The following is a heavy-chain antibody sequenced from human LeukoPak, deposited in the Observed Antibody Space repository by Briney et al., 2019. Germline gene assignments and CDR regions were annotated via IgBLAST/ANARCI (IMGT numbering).Heavy chain of an antibody. CDR2: ISGSGGST. CDR3: AKATNDCSSTSCYTISHALDI. V-gene: IGHV3-23*01. Sequence: AGGSLRLSCAASGLTVSSNYMSWVRQAPGKGLEWVSAISGSGGSTYYADSVKGRFTISRDNYKNTLYLQMNSLRAEDTAVYYCAKATNDCSSTSCYTISHALDIWGQGTMVTVSS. D-gene: IGHD2-2*02. J-gene: IGHJ3*02. CDR1: GLTVSSNY.